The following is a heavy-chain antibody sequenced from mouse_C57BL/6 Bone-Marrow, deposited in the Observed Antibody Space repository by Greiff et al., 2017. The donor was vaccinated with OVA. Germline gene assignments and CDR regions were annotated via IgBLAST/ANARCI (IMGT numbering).Heavy chain of an antibody. D-gene: IGHD2-5*01. CDR3: AGEYYSSYSY. CDR1: GFPISSGYY. Sequence: VKLMESGPGLVKPSQSLSLTCSITGFPISSGYYWMWLRQPPGKPLEWMGYFTHSGETFYTPSLPSPISITRETSKNQFFLQLNSVTTEDTDMYYCAGEYYSSYSYWGQGTTLTVSS. J-gene: IGHJ2*01. V-gene: IGHV12-3*01. CDR2: FTHSGET.